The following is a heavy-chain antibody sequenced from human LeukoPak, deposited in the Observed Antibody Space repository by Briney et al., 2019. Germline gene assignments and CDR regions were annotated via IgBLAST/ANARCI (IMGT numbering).Heavy chain of an antibody. CDR2: IIPIFGTA. CDR3: AGVVSGSGSWITPNWFDP. V-gene: IGHV1-69*05. J-gene: IGHJ5*02. D-gene: IGHD3-10*01. Sequence: GSSVKVSCKASGGTFSSYAISWVRHAPGQPREWMGGIIPIFGTANYAQKFHGRVTITTDESTSTAYMALSRLRSEDTAVYYCAGVVSGSGSWITPNWFDPWGQGTLVTVSS. CDR1: GGTFSSYA.